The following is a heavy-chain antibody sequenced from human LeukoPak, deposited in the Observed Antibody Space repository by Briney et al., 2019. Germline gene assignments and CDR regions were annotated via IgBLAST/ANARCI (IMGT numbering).Heavy chain of an antibody. J-gene: IGHJ5*02. V-gene: IGHV3-73*01. CDR1: GFTFSGSA. CDR3: TRLAYDSSGYYPSGS. CDR2: IRTKSNNYVT. Sequence: GGSLRLSCAASGFTFSGSAMHWVRQASGKGLEWVGRIRTKSNNYVTAYAASVKGRFTISRDDSKNTAYLQMNSLKTEDTAVYYCTRLAYDSSGYYPSGSWGQGTLVTVSS. D-gene: IGHD3-22*01.